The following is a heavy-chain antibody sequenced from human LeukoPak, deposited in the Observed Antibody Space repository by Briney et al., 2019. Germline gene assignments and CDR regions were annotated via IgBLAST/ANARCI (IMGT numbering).Heavy chain of an antibody. CDR1: GFFVSDNY. V-gene: IGHV3-66*01. CDR3: ASTPLKIQPAA. D-gene: IGHD5-18*01. J-gene: IGHJ4*02. CDR2: IYSGGST. Sequence: GGSLRLSCTASGFFVSDNYMSWVRQAPGKGLEFVSVIYSGGSTYYAGSLQGRFTISRDSSKNTVYLQMNSLRGDDTGVYYCASTPLKIQPAAWGQGTLVAVSS.